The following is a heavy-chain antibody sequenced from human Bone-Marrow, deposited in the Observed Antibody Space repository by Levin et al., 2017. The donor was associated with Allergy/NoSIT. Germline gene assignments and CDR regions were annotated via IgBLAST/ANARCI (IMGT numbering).Heavy chain of an antibody. CDR2: ISYDGSNK. CDR1: GFTFSSYA. D-gene: IGHD6-13*01. CDR3: ARVRGALYSISWDY. J-gene: IGHJ4*02. V-gene: IGHV3-30-3*01. Sequence: GGSLRLSCAASGFTFSSYAMHWVRQAPGKGLEWVALISYDGSNKYYGDSVKGRFTISRDNSKNTLDLQMNSLRAEDTAVYYCARVRGALYSISWDYWGQGTLVTVSS.